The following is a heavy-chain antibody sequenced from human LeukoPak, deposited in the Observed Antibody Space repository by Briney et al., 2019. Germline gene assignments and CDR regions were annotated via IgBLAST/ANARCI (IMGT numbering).Heavy chain of an antibody. J-gene: IGHJ4*02. Sequence: SQTLSLTCAISGDSVSSNSAAWNWIRQYPSSGLEWLGSTYYRSKWYNDYAVSVKSRITINPDTSKNQFTLQLNSVTPEDTAVYYCSKTDGDYGSGGYQNWGQGTLVTVSS. CDR3: SKTDGDYGSGGYQN. CDR1: GDSVSSNSAA. CDR2: TYYRSKWYN. D-gene: IGHD3-10*01. V-gene: IGHV6-1*01.